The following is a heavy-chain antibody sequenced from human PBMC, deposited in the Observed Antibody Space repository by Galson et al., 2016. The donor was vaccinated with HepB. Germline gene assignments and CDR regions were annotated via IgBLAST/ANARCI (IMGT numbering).Heavy chain of an antibody. CDR3: AQGVVRGVMAN. Sequence: SVKVSCKASGGTFSSYAISWVRQAPGQGLEWMGGIIPIFGKAHYAQKFQGRITITADESTSTADMELSSLRSEDTAVYYCAQGVVRGVMANWGQGTMVTVSS. CDR1: GGTFSSYA. D-gene: IGHD3-10*01. CDR2: IIPIFGKA. V-gene: IGHV1-69*13. J-gene: IGHJ3*01.